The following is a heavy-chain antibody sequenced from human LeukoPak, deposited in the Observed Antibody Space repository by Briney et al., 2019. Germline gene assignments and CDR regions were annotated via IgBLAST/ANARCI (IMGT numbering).Heavy chain of an antibody. CDR1: GYSLTSYW. Sequence: GESLRISCKGSGYSLTSYWISWVRQMPGKGLEWMGRIDPSDSYTNYSPSFQGHVTISADKSISTAYLQWSSLKASDTAMYYCARPSGYCSGGSCSDAFDIWGQGTMVTVSS. CDR3: ARPSGYCSGGSCSDAFDI. CDR2: IDPSDSYT. D-gene: IGHD2-15*01. V-gene: IGHV5-10-1*01. J-gene: IGHJ3*02.